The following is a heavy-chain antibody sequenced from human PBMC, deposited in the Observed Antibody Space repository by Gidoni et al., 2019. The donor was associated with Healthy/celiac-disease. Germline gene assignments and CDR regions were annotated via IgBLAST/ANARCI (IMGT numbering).Heavy chain of an antibody. Sequence: QVQLVESGGGVVQPGRSLSLSCAASGFTFSSYGMHWVRQAPGKGLEWVAVISYDGSNKYYADSVKGRFTISRDNFKNTLYLQMNSLRAEDTAVYYCAKDWNYYDSSGYYSLDYWGQGTLVTVSS. V-gene: IGHV3-30*18. CDR3: AKDWNYYDSSGYYSLDY. D-gene: IGHD3-22*01. CDR2: ISYDGSNK. CDR1: GFTFSSYG. J-gene: IGHJ4*02.